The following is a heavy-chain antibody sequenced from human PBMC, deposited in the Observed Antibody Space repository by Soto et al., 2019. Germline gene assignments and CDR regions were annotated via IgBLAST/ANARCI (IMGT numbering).Heavy chain of an antibody. Sequence: QLQLQESGSGLVKPSQTLSLTCAVSGGSLSSGGYSWSWIRQPPGKGLEWIGYIYQSGSTYYNPSLTSRVTISVDRSKNKSSQKLSSVTAADTAVYYRAAGGGLPRYYWGQGTLATVSS. D-gene: IGHD5-12*01. J-gene: IGHJ4*02. CDR3: AAGGGLPRYY. V-gene: IGHV4-30-2*01. CDR1: GGSLSSGGYS. CDR2: IYQSGST.